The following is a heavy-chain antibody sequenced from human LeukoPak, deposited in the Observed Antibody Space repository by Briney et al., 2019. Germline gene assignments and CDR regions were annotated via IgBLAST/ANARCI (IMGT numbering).Heavy chain of an antibody. D-gene: IGHD2-15*01. J-gene: IGHJ4*02. CDR2: IIPILGIA. V-gene: IGHV1-69*04. CDR3: ARLARVDPFDY. CDR1: GGTFSSYA. Sequence: SVKVSCKASGGTFSSYAISWVRQAPGQGLEWMGRIIPILGIANYAQKFQGRVTITADKSASTAYMELSSLRSEDTAVYYCARLARVDPFDYWGQGTLVTVSS.